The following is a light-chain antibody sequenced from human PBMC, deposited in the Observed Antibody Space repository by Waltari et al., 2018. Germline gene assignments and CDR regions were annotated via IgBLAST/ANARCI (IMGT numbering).Light chain of an antibody. V-gene: IGLV1-40*01. CDR2: RDD. J-gene: IGLJ2*01. Sequence: QSVLTQPPSVSGAPGQSVTISCTGSSSNIGAGYDVHWYQQIPGSAPKVLIYRDDNRPSGVPGRFSGSKSGTSASLSVTGLHVEDEADYFCQSYDRDRNAVLFGGGTKLTVL. CDR3: QSYDRDRNAVL. CDR1: SSNIGAGYD.